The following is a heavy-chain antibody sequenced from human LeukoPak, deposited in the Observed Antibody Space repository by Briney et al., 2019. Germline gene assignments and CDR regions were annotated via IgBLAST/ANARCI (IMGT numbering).Heavy chain of an antibody. V-gene: IGHV3-66*01. CDR2: MYTGGGR. Sequence: GGSLRLSCAASGFSVSNYYMSWVRQPPGKGLEWVSVMYTGGGRYYGDSVKGRFTIPRDNSKNTVFLQMNSLRVEDTALYYCTRGQSYCGADCYSDWGQGTLVTVSS. CDR3: TRGQSYCGADCYSD. J-gene: IGHJ4*02. CDR1: GFSVSNYY. D-gene: IGHD2-21*02.